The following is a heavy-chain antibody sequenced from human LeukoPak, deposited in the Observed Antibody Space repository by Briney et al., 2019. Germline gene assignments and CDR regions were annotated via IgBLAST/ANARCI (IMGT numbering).Heavy chain of an antibody. J-gene: IGHJ4*02. CDR3: ARGGSGYYGYYFDY. CDR2: IYYSGST. D-gene: IGHD3-22*01. Sequence: PSETLSLTCTVSGGSISSYYWSWIRQPPGKGLEWIGYIYYSGSTNYNPSLKSRVTISVDTSKNQFSLKLSSVTAADTAVYYCARGGSGYYGYYFDYWGQGILVTVSS. V-gene: IGHV4-59*01. CDR1: GGSISSYY.